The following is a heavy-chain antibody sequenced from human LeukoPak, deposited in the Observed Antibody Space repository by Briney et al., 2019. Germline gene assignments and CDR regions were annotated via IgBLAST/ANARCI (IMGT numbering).Heavy chain of an antibody. D-gene: IGHD4/OR15-4a*01. Sequence: ASVKVSCKASGYIFLDYGISWLRQAPGQGLEWMGWVGPYNGKTKYSQKFQGRVTMTTDTLTNTAFLELTNLRPDDTATYYCTRDFSAKKATIMDIWGQGTMVVVSS. CDR3: TRDFSAKKATIMDI. V-gene: IGHV1-18*01. CDR1: GYIFLDYG. J-gene: IGHJ4*02. CDR2: VGPYNGKT.